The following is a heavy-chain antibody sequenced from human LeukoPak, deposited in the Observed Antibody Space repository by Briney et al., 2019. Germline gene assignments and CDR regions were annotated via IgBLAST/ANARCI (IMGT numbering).Heavy chain of an antibody. CDR3: ARDSGPREGYFDY. Sequence: GGSLRLSCAASGFTFSSYEMNWVRQAPGKGLEWGSYISSSGSTIYYADSVKGRFTISRDNAKTSLYLQMNSLRAEDTAVYYCARDSGPREGYFDYWGQGTLVTVSS. CDR2: ISSSGSTI. J-gene: IGHJ4*02. V-gene: IGHV3-48*03. CDR1: GFTFSSYE. D-gene: IGHD5-24*01.